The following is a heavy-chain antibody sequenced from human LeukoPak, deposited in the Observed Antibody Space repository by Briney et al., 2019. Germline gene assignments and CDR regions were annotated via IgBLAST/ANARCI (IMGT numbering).Heavy chain of an antibody. J-gene: IGHJ3*02. Sequence: GGSLRLSCAASGFTFSSYWMYWVLQAPGKGLVWVSRINSDGTSTTYAESVKGRFTISRDNAKNTLYLQMNSLRAEDMAMYYCARVTSSRGAIDIWGQGTMVTVSS. CDR3: ARVTSSRGAIDI. D-gene: IGHD6-13*01. V-gene: IGHV3-74*03. CDR2: INSDGTST. CDR1: GFTFSSYW.